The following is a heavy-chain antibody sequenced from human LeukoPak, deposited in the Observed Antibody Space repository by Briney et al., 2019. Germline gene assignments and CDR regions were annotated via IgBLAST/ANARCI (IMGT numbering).Heavy chain of an antibody. CDR1: GFTFSSYS. Sequence: GGSLRLSCAASGFTFSSYSMNWVRQAPGKGLEWVSSISSSSNYIYYADSVKGRFTISRDNAKNSLYLQMNSLRAEDTAVYYCARGGPIITFGGVTVFNAFDIWGQGTMVTVSS. CDR2: ISSSSNYI. J-gene: IGHJ3*02. V-gene: IGHV3-21*01. CDR3: ARGGPIITFGGVTVFNAFDI. D-gene: IGHD3-16*02.